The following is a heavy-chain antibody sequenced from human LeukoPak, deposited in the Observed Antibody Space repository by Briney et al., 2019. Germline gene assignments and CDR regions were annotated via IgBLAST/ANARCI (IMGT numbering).Heavy chain of an antibody. V-gene: IGHV4-59*08. CDR2: IYYSGNT. Sequence: SETLSLTCTVSGGYISSYYWNWIRQPPGKGLEWIGYIYYSGNTNYNPSLKSRLTMSADRSRNQFSLELTSVTAADTAVYYCARINWNYFDYWGQGILVTVSS. J-gene: IGHJ4*02. CDR3: ARINWNYFDY. CDR1: GGYISSYY. D-gene: IGHD1-20*01.